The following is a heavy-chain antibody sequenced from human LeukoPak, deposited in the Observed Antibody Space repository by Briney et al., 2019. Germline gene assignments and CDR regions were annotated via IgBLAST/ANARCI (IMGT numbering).Heavy chain of an antibody. CDR3: ARGSRDRTFDFDY. D-gene: IGHD1-14*01. CDR1: GFTFSDYY. CDR2: IYYRGST. J-gene: IGHJ4*02. Sequence: DPGGSLRLSCAASGFTFSDYYMSWIRQPPGKGLEWIGTIYYRGSTYYNPSLESRVTISLDTSKNQFSLKLSSVTAADTAVYYCARGSRDRTFDFDYWGQGTLVTVSS. V-gene: IGHV4-38-2*01.